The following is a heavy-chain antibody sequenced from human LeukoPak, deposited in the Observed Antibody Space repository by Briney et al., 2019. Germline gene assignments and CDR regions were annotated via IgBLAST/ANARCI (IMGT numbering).Heavy chain of an antibody. CDR2: ISAQNGNI. D-gene: IGHD1-26*01. CDR1: GYNYATSG. Sequence: ASVKVSCKTSGYNYATSGISWVRQAPGQGLEWMGWISAQNGNIKYAQKFQGRVNLTTDTSTTSAYMELRSLTSDDTAVYYCARDSGSYWNYFDYWGQGTLVTVSS. CDR3: ARDSGSYWNYFDY. J-gene: IGHJ4*02. V-gene: IGHV1-18*01.